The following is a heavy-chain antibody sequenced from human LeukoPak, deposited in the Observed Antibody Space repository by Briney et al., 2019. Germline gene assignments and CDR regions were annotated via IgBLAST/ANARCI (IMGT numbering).Heavy chain of an antibody. CDR2: IIPILGIA. J-gene: IGHJ3*02. D-gene: IGHD1-7*01. V-gene: IGHV1-69*04. CDR3: ARDPSYNWNSYAFDI. Sequence: GASVKVSCKASGGTFSSYAISWVRQAPGQGLEWMGRIIPILGIANYAQKFQGRVTITADKSTSTAYMELSSLRSEDTAVYYCARDPSYNWNSYAFDIWGQGTMVTVSS. CDR1: GGTFSSYA.